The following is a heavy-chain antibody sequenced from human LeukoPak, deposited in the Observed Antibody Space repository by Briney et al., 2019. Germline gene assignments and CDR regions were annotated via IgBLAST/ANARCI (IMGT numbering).Heavy chain of an antibody. V-gene: IGHV4-4*07. Sequence: SETLSLTCTVSGDSISSYFWSWVRQPAGKGLEWIGRIHPSGSTNYNPSLTSRVTILVDASKNQFSLRLSSVTAADTAVYYCARLTSGTHPNFDFWGRGTLVTVSS. CDR3: ARLTSGTHPNFDF. J-gene: IGHJ4*02. CDR2: IHPSGST. D-gene: IGHD3-10*01. CDR1: GDSISSYF.